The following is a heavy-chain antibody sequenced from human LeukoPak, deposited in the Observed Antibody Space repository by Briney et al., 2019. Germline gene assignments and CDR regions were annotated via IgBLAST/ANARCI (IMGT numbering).Heavy chain of an antibody. CDR3: AKDSSSWHHFDY. J-gene: IGHJ4*02. Sequence: QPGGSLRLSCAASGFTFSSYWMSWVRQAPGKGLEWVSAISGSGGSTYYADSVKGRFTISRDNSKDTLYLQMNSLRAEDTAVYYCAKDSSSWHHFDYWGQGTLVTVSS. CDR1: GFTFSSYW. V-gene: IGHV3-23*01. CDR2: ISGSGGST. D-gene: IGHD6-13*01.